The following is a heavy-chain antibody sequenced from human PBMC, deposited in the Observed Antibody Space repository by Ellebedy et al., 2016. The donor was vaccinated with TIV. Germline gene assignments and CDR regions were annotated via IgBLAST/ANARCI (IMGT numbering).Heavy chain of an antibody. CDR2: IYYSGST. Sequence: MPGGSLSLSCTVSGGSISSCYWSWIRQPPGKGLEWIGYIYYSGSTNYNPSLKSRVTISVDTSKNQFSLKLSSVTAADTAVYYCARVKMLTGLDAFDIWGQGTMVTVSS. V-gene: IGHV4-59*01. CDR1: GGSISSCY. CDR3: ARVKMLTGLDAFDI. J-gene: IGHJ3*02. D-gene: IGHD3-9*01.